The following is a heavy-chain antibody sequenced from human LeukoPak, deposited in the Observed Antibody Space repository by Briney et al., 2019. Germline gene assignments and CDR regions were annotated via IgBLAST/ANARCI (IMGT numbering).Heavy chain of an antibody. CDR3: ASLLGPLSYNFGFARDY. V-gene: IGHV4-4*02. Sequence: PSETLSLTRAVSGGSISSTSWYSWVRQPPGKGLEWIGEIYHSGRTNYKASLKSRVTISLDKSKNQFSLKLTSVTAADTAVYYCASLLGPLSYNFGFARDYWGQGTLVTVSS. CDR1: GGSISSTSW. CDR2: IYHSGRT. J-gene: IGHJ4*01. D-gene: IGHD5-18*01.